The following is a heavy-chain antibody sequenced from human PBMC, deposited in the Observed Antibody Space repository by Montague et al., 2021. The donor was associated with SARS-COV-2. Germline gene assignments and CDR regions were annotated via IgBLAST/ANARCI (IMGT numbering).Heavy chain of an antibody. J-gene: IGHJ3*02. D-gene: IGHD3-22*01. CDR1: GGSISSYY. CDR3: ARVPPYYYDSSGYYSGAFDI. V-gene: IGHV4-59*08. CDR2: IYYSGST. Sequence: SETLSLTCTVPGGSISSYYWSWIRQPPGKGLEWIGYIYYSGSTNYNPSLKSRVTISVDTSKNQFSLKLSSVTAADTAVYYCARVPPYYYDSSGYYSGAFDIWGQGTMVTVSS.